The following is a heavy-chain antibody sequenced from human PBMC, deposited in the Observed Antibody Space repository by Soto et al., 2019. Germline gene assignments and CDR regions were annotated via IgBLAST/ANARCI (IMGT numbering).Heavy chain of an antibody. Sequence: ASVKVSCKASGGTFSSYAISWVRQAPGQGLEWMGGIIPIFGTANYAQKFQGRVTITADESTSTAYMELSSLRSEDTAVYYCARDTAMVSEVVYYYYGMDVWGQGTTVTVSS. CDR3: ARDTAMVSEVVYYYYGMDV. V-gene: IGHV1-69*13. D-gene: IGHD5-18*01. CDR1: GGTFSSYA. CDR2: IIPIFGTA. J-gene: IGHJ6*02.